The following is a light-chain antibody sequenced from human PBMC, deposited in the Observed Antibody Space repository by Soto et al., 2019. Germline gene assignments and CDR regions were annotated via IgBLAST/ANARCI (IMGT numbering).Light chain of an antibody. CDR1: QGISSY. V-gene: IGKV1-9*01. CDR3: QQLNSYPIT. Sequence: DIQLTHSPSFLSASVIDIVTISCRASQGISSYLSWYQQKPGKAPKLLIYAASTLQSGVPSRFSGSGSGTEFTLTISSLQPEDFATYYCQQLNSYPITFGQGTRLEIK. J-gene: IGKJ5*01. CDR2: AAS.